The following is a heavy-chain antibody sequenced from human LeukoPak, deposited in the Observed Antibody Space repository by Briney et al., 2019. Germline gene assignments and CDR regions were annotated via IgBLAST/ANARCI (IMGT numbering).Heavy chain of an antibody. D-gene: IGHD3-10*01. J-gene: IGHJ6*02. CDR1: GFTFSSYA. Sequence: GGSLRLSCAASGFTFSSYAMSWVRQAPGRGLEWVSVISGGGSTTYYADSVKGRFTISRDNSKNTLYLQMNSLRAEDTAVYYCAREGPLLLWFGEFFPEQLYGMDVWGQGTTVTVSS. CDR3: AREGPLLLWFGEFFPEQLYGMDV. CDR2: ISGGGSTT. V-gene: IGHV3-23*01.